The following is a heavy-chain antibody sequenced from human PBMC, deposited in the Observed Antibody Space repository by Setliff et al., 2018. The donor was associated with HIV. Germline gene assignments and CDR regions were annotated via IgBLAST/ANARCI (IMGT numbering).Heavy chain of an antibody. CDR1: GFIFSTYS. J-gene: IGHJ4*02. CDR2: ISSSSSYI. Sequence: GGSLSLSCAASGFIFSTYSMNWVRQVPGKGLEWVSAISSSSSYIYYADSLRGRFTISRDNAKNSLYLQMNSLSAEDTAVYYCARDGKAAHEFDYWGQGTLVTVSS. D-gene: IGHD1-1*01. V-gene: IGHV3-21*01. CDR3: ARDGKAAHEFDY.